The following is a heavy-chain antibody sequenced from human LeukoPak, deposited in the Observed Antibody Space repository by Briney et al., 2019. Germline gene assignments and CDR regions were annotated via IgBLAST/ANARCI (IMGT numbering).Heavy chain of an antibody. Sequence: SETLSLTCTVSGGSISSGGYYWSWIRQHPGKGLEWIGYIYYSGSTYYNPSLKSRVTISVDTSKNQFSLKLSSVTAADTAVYYCARVREDIVVVPAGVAGPNWFDPRGQGTLVTVSS. CDR3: ARVREDIVVVPAGVAGPNWFDP. D-gene: IGHD2-2*01. J-gene: IGHJ5*02. CDR1: GGSISSGGYY. V-gene: IGHV4-31*03. CDR2: IYYSGST.